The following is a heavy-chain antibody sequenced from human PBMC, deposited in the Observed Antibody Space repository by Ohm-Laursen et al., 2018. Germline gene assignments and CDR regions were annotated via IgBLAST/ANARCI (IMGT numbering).Heavy chain of an antibody. CDR3: ARDPVRGLTDY. CDR1: GFSVSSYD. CDR2: VSETSSHI. J-gene: IGHJ4*02. Sequence: SLRLSCAASGFSVSSYDMNWVRQAPGKGLEWISYVSETSSHIYDADSVRGRFTVARDIAKNSLYLQMNSLRAEDTAVYHCARDPVRGLTDYWGQGTLVTVSP. V-gene: IGHV3-21*01. D-gene: IGHD3-16*01.